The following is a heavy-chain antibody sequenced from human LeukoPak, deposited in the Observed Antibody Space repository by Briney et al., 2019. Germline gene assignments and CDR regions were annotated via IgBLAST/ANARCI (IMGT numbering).Heavy chain of an antibody. V-gene: IGHV4-4*07. D-gene: IGHD3-22*01. Sequence: TSETLSLTCTVSGGSISSYYWSWIRQPAGKGLEWIGRIYTSGSTNYNPSLKSRVTMSVDTSKNQFSLKLSSVTAADTAVYYCARDLRKYYYDSSGYLRGSSAFDIWGQGTMVTVSS. CDR3: ARDLRKYYYDSSGYLRGSSAFDI. J-gene: IGHJ3*02. CDR2: IYTSGST. CDR1: GGSISSYY.